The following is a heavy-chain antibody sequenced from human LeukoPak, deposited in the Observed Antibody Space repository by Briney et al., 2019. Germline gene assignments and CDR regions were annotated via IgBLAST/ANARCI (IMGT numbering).Heavy chain of an antibody. CDR1: GGSFSGYY. J-gene: IGHJ3*02. D-gene: IGHD3-22*01. CDR3: ARPDSNHYYGALGFDI. CDR2: IFYSGET. Sequence: SETLSLTCAVYGGSFSGYYWSWIRQPPGQGLEWIGYIFYSGETDYNPSLKSRVTISVDTSKNQFSLRLTSVTAADTAVYYCARPDSNHYYGALGFDIWGQGTMVTVSS. V-gene: IGHV4-59*08.